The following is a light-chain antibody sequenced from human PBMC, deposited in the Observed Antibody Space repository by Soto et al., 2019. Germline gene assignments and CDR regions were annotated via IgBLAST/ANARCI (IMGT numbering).Light chain of an antibody. J-gene: IGKJ3*01. CDR2: GAS. CDR3: QQRSNWPPGGT. V-gene: IGKV3-11*01. CDR1: QSVSSY. Sequence: EIVLTQSPATLSLSPGERATLSCRASQSVSSYLAWYQQKPGQAPRLLIYGASNRATGIPARFSGSGSGTDFTLTISSLEPEDFAVYYCQQRSNWPPGGTFGPGTKVDIK.